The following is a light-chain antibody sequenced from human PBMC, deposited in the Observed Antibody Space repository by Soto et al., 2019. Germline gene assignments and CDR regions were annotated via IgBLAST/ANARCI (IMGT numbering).Light chain of an antibody. CDR1: SSNIGAGYA. J-gene: IGLJ1*01. Sequence: QSVLTQPPSVSGAPGQRITISCSGSSSNIGAGYAVHWYQQLPGTAPKLLIFRDSNRPSGVPDRFSGSKSGTSGSLAITGLQVDDEADYYCQSFDSGLSGFVFGPGTKLTVL. V-gene: IGLV1-40*01. CDR2: RDS. CDR3: QSFDSGLSGFV.